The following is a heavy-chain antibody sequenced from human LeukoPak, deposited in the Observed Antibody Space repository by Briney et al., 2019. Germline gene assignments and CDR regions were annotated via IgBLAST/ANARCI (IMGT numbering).Heavy chain of an antibody. CDR2: ISAYNGNT. J-gene: IGHJ4*02. Sequence: ASVKVSCKASGYTFTSYGISWVRPAPGQGLEWMGWISAYNGNTNYAQKLQGRVTMTTDTSTSTAYMELRSLRSDDTAVYYCARVSAATYYDYVWGSYRLHYFDYWGQGTLVTVSS. CDR1: GYTFTSYG. V-gene: IGHV1-18*01. CDR3: ARVSAATYYDYVWGSYRLHYFDY. D-gene: IGHD3-16*02.